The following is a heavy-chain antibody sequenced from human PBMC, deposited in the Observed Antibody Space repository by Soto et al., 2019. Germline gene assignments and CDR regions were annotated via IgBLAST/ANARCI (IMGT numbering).Heavy chain of an antibody. J-gene: IGHJ6*04. CDR2: IKQDGSEK. CDR3: ARDLISSPYYYYGMDV. D-gene: IGHD3-3*02. Sequence: GGSLRLSCAASGFTFSSYWMSWVRQAPGKGLEWVANIKQDGSEKYYVDSVKGRFTISRDNAKNSLYLQMNSLRAEDTAVYYCARDLISSPYYYYGMDVWGKGTTVTVS. V-gene: IGHV3-7*01. CDR1: GFTFSSYW.